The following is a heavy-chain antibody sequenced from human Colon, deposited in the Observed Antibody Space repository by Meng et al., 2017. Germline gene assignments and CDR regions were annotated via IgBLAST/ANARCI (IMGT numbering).Heavy chain of an antibody. Sequence: SETLSLTCAISGDSVSNNTGAWNWIRQSPSTGLEWLARTYYRSKWYNDYAPFVKSRIIVTPDTSRNQFSLHLNSVSPEDTAVYYCTRVAAVKTSYAFDVWGQGTVVTVSS. D-gene: IGHD6-13*01. CDR1: GDSVSNNTGA. V-gene: IGHV6-1*01. J-gene: IGHJ3*01. CDR2: TYYRSKWYN. CDR3: TRVAAVKTSYAFDV.